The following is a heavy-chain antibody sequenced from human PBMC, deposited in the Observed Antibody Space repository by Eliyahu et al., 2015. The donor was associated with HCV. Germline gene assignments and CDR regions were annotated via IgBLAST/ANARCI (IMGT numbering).Heavy chain of an antibody. J-gene: IGHJ5*02. CDR1: GXXIXTYC. CDR3: ASGGGGIAVAGTGGWFDP. V-gene: IGHV4-59*01. Sequence: QVQLQESGPGLVKPSETLSLTCTXSGXXIXTYCWXWIRQPPGXGLEWIGXIHYSGSTNYNPSLKSRVTISVDTSKNQFSLNLTSVTAADTAVYYCASGGGGIAVAGTGGWFDPWGQGTLVTVSS. D-gene: IGHD6-19*01. CDR2: IHYSGST.